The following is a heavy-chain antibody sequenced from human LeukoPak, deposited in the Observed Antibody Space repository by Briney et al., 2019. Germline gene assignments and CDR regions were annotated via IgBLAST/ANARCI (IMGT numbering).Heavy chain of an antibody. J-gene: IGHJ5*02. Sequence: GGSLRLSCAASGFTFSSYWMSWVRQAPGKGLEWVANIKQDGSEKYYVDSVKGRFTISRDNAKNSLYLQMNSLRAEDTAVYYCARDIEAGGYNWFDPWGQGTLVSVSS. CDR2: IKQDGSEK. CDR1: GFTFSSYW. V-gene: IGHV3-7*03. D-gene: IGHD6-13*01. CDR3: ARDIEAGGYNWFDP.